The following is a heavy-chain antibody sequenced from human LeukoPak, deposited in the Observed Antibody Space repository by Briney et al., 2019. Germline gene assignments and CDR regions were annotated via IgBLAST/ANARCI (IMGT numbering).Heavy chain of an antibody. CDR2: IYYTGST. J-gene: IGHJ3*02. Sequence: KSSETLSLTCTVSGGSISTYYWNWIRQPPGKGLEWIGYIYYTGSTNYNPSLKSRVTILVDTSKNQFSLKLSSVTAADTAVYYCARDREYSGYDSGAFDIWGQGTMVTVSS. CDR1: GGSISTYY. CDR3: ARDREYSGYDSGAFDI. D-gene: IGHD5-12*01. V-gene: IGHV4-59*12.